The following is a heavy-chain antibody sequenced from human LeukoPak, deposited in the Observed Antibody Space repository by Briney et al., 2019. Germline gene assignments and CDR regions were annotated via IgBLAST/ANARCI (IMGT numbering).Heavy chain of an antibody. J-gene: IGHJ6*03. CDR1: GGTFSSYA. D-gene: IGHD2-2*02. V-gene: IGHV1-69*04. CDR2: IIPILGIA. CDR3: ARDGPGYCSSTSCYNRPFYYYYMDV. Sequence: SVKVSCKASGGTFSSYAISWVRQAPGQGLEWMGRIIPILGIANYAQKFQGRVTITADESTSTAYTELSSLRSEDTAVYYCARDGPGYCSSTSCYNRPFYYYYMDVWGKGTTVTISS.